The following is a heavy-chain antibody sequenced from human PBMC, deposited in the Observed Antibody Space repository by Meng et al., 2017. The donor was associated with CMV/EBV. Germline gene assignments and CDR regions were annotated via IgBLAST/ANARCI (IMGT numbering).Heavy chain of an antibody. CDR3: ARSLVVVPAVQTYYYYYGMDV. J-gene: IGHJ6*02. D-gene: IGHD2-2*01. CDR1: GGSISSYY. V-gene: IGHV4-59*01. Sequence: SETLSLTCTVSGGSISSYYWSWIRQPPGKGLEWIGYIYYSGSTNYNPSLKSRVTISVDTSKNQFSLKLSSVTAADTAVYYCARSLVVVPAVQTYYYYYGMDVWGQGTTVTV. CDR2: IYYSGST.